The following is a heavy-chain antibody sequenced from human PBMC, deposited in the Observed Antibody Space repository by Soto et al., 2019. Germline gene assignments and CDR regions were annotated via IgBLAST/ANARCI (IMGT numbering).Heavy chain of an antibody. D-gene: IGHD2-21*01. V-gene: IGHV2-5*02. J-gene: IGHJ4*02. CDR3: AHSPFFGDKLDS. Sequence: QITLKESGPTLVKPTQTLTLTCTFSGFSFTTGGVGVVWIRQPPGKALEWLAVIYWDDDKRYSPSLKSRLPITKDTSKNQAVLTMTNVDPADTATYYCAHSPFFGDKLDSWGQGILVTVSS. CDR1: GFSFTTGGVG. CDR2: IYWDDDK.